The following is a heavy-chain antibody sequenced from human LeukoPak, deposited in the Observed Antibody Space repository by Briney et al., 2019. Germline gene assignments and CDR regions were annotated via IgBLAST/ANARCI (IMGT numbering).Heavy chain of an antibody. CDR1: GVTFSSYE. CDR3: ARDTKRGYHGMDV. Sequence: GGSLRLSCAPSGVTFSSYEMNWVRQAPGGGLEWVSYISSSGSTIYYADSVKGRFTISRDNAKNSLFLQMNSLRAEDTAVYYCARDTKRGYHGMDVWGQGTTVSVSS. J-gene: IGHJ6*02. CDR2: ISSSGSTI. V-gene: IGHV3-48*03. D-gene: IGHD2-8*01.